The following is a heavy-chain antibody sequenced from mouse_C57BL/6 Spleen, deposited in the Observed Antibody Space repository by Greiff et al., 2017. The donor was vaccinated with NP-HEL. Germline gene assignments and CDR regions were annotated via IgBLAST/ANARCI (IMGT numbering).Heavy chain of an antibody. CDR1: GYTFTSYW. V-gene: IGHV1-69*01. CDR2: IDPSDSYT. J-gene: IGHJ4*01. D-gene: IGHD1-1*02. Sequence: QVQLQQPGAELVMPGASVKLSCKASGYTFTSYWMHWVKQRPGQGLEWIGEIDPSDSYTNYNQKFKGKSTLTVDKSSSTAYMQLSSLTSEDSAVYYCARDPYGYYAMDYWGQGTSVTVSS. CDR3: ARDPYGYYAMDY.